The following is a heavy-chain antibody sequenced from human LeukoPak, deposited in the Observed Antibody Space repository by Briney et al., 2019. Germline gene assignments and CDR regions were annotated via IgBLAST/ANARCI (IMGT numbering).Heavy chain of an antibody. D-gene: IGHD6-19*01. CDR1: GFTFSSYA. J-gene: IGHJ6*03. Sequence: AGGSLRLSCAASGFTFSSYAMSWVRQAPGKGLEWVSAISGSGGSTYYADSVKGRFTISRDNAKNSLYLQMNSLRAEDTAVYYCARDPFNGIAVAVSYYYMDVWGKGTTVTVSS. V-gene: IGHV3-23*01. CDR2: ISGSGGST. CDR3: ARDPFNGIAVAVSYYYMDV.